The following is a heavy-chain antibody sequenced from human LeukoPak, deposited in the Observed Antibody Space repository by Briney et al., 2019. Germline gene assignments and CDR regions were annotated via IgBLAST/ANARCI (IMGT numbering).Heavy chain of an antibody. Sequence: GGSLRLPCAASGFTFSSYAMSWVRQAPGKGLEGVSAISGSGGSTYYADSVKGRFTISRDNSKNTLYLQMNSLRAEDTAVYYCAKSDGYSSGWYSLYYFDYWGQGTLVTVSS. J-gene: IGHJ4*02. CDR1: GFTFSSYA. CDR2: ISGSGGST. CDR3: AKSDGYSSGWYSLYYFDY. D-gene: IGHD6-19*01. V-gene: IGHV3-23*01.